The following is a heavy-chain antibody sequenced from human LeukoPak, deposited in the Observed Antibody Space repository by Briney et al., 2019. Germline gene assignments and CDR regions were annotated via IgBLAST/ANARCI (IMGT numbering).Heavy chain of an antibody. J-gene: IGHJ5*02. V-gene: IGHV4-39*01. Sequence: PSETLSLTCTVSGGSVSSTNYYWGWMRQPPGKGLEWIGRIYYSGTTYYNPSLKSRVTISLDTSKDQFSLKLSSVTAADTAVYYCARHDYYGSLNWFDPWGQGTLVTVSS. D-gene: IGHD3-10*01. CDR1: GGSVSSTNYY. CDR3: ARHDYYGSLNWFDP. CDR2: IYYSGTT.